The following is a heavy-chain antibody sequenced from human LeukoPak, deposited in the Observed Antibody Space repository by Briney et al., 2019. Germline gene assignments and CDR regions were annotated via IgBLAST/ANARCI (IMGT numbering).Heavy chain of an antibody. CDR2: ITSGTTYI. CDR1: GFTFSDYN. J-gene: IGHJ4*02. CDR3: ARWPYSSSYYFDY. D-gene: IGHD6-6*01. V-gene: IGHV3-21*01. Sequence: GGSLRLSCAASGFTFSDYNMNWVRQSPEKGLEWVSSITSGTTYIYYADSVRGRFTLSRDNAKNSLYLQMNSLRAEDTAVYYCARWPYSSSYYFDYWGQGTLVTVPS.